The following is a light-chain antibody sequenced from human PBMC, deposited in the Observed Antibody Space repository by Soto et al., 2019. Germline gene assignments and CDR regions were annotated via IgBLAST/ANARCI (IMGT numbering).Light chain of an antibody. J-gene: IGKJ1*01. CDR3: QQYGSSPGT. CDR1: QTVSSSY. Sequence: EVVLTQSPGTLSLSPGERATLSCRASQTVSSSYLAWYQQKPGQAPRLLIYGASSRATGIPDRFSGRGSGTEVILTTSRLEPEDFAVYYCQQYGSSPGTFGQGTKVEIK. V-gene: IGKV3-20*01. CDR2: GAS.